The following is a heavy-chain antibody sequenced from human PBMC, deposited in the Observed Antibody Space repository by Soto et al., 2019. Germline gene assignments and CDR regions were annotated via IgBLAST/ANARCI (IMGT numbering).Heavy chain of an antibody. V-gene: IGHV4-30-4*01. CDR3: ARNRGVGDYYYYGMDV. CDR1: GGSISSGDYY. Sequence: SETLSLTCTVSGGSISSGDYYWSWIRQPPGKGLEWIGYIYYSGSTYYNPSLKSRVTISVDTSKNQFSLKLSSVTAADTAVYYCARNRGVGDYYYYGMDVWGQGTTVTVS. CDR2: IYYSGST. J-gene: IGHJ6*02. D-gene: IGHD3-10*01.